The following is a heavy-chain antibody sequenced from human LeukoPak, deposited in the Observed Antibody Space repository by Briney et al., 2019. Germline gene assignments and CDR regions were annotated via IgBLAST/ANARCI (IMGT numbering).Heavy chain of an antibody. CDR3: ARDQPNCYGRDHRVIDY. CDR2: ISSSSSYI. J-gene: IGHJ4*02. CDR1: GFTFSSYS. V-gene: IGHV3-21*01. D-gene: IGHD3-10*01. Sequence: GGSLRLSCAASGFTFSSYSMNWVRQAPGKGLEWVSSISSSSSYIYYADSVKGRFTISRDNAKNSLYLQMNSLRAEDTAVYYCARDQPNCYGRDHRVIDYWGQGTLVTVSS.